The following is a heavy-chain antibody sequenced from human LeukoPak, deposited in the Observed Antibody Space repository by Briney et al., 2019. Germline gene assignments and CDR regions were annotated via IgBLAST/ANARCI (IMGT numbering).Heavy chain of an antibody. CDR3: ARNAYGAMGQFDQ. D-gene: IGHD5-18*01. V-gene: IGHV3-48*02. Sequence: PGGSLRVSCAASGFPFSSRGMNWVRQAPGKGLEWVSYISGSSTTIYYAESVKGRFTISRDNAENSLYLQMNSLRDEDTAVYYCARNAYGAMGQFDQWGQGTLVTVSS. J-gene: IGHJ4*02. CDR1: GFPFSSRG. CDR2: ISGSSTTI.